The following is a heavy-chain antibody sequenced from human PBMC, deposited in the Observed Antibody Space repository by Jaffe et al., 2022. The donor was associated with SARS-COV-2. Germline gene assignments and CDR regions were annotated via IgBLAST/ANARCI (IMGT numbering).Heavy chain of an antibody. V-gene: IGHV3-15*01. Sequence: EVQLVESGGGLVKPGGSLRLSCAVSGFTFSDAWMSWVRQVPGKGLEWVGRIRSKTDGGTTDYATPVKGRFTISRDDSKNTVFLQMNSLQTEDTAVYYCITPGGWGYWGQGTLVTVSS. J-gene: IGHJ4*02. CDR2: IRSKTDGGTT. CDR1: GFTFSDAW. D-gene: IGHD3-16*01. CDR3: ITPGGWGY.